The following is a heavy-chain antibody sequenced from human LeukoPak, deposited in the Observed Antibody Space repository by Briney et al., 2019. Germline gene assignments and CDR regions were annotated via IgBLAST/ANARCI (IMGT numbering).Heavy chain of an antibody. Sequence: SVKVSCEASGGTFSIYAISCVRQAPGQGLEWMGRIIPILGIANYAQKFQGRVTITADKSTSTAYMELSSLRSEDTAVYYCESGYSYGYEGYYGMDVWGQGTTITVSS. CDR3: ESGYSYGYEGYYGMDV. V-gene: IGHV1-69*04. J-gene: IGHJ6*02. CDR2: IIPILGIA. CDR1: GGTFSIYA. D-gene: IGHD5-18*01.